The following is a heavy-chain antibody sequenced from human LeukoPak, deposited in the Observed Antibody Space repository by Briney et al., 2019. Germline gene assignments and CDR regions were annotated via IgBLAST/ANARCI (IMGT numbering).Heavy chain of an antibody. CDR2: IIPIFGIA. Sequence: SVKVSCKASGGTFSSYAISWVRRAPGQGLEWMGRIIPIFGIANYAQKFQGRVTITADKSTSTAYMELSSLRSEDTAVYYCARAMDTAMVNGGDYWGQGTLVTVSS. J-gene: IGHJ4*02. V-gene: IGHV1-69*04. D-gene: IGHD5-18*01. CDR1: GGTFSSYA. CDR3: ARAMDTAMVNGGDY.